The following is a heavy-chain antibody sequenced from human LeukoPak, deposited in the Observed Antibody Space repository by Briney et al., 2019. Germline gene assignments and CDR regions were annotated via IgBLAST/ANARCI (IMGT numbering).Heavy chain of an antibody. CDR3: ASGWGRYYDILTGYYYNY. CDR1: GFTFSSYS. V-gene: IGHV3-21*01. CDR2: ISSSSSYI. J-gene: IGHJ4*02. Sequence: PGGSLRLSCAASGFTFSSYSMNWVRQAPGKGLEWVSSISSSSSYIYYADSVKGRFTISRDNAKNSLYLQMNSLRAEDTAVYYCASGWGRYYDILTGYYYNYWGQGTLVTVSS. D-gene: IGHD3-9*01.